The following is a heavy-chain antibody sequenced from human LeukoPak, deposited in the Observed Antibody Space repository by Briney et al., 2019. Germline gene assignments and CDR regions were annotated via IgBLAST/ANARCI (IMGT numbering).Heavy chain of an antibody. V-gene: IGHV1-69*05. Sequence: SVKVSCKASGGTFSSYAISWVRQAPGQGLEWMGGIIPIFGTANYAQKFQGRVTVTRDTSTSTVHMELSGLRSEDTAVYYCAGDQEGFDYWGQGTLVTVSS. CDR3: AGDQEGFDY. J-gene: IGHJ4*02. CDR1: GGTFSSYA. CDR2: IIPIFGTA.